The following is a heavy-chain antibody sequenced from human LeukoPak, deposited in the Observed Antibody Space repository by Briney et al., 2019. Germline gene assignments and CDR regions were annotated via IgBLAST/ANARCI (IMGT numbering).Heavy chain of an antibody. V-gene: IGHV5-51*01. CDR2: IYPGDSDT. Sequence: GASLKISCKGSGSIFTNYWIGWVRQLPGKGLEWMGIIYPGDSDTRYSPSFQGQVTISADKSISTAYLQWSSLKASDTAMYYCARGNGYPFDYWGQGTLVTVSS. CDR1: GSIFTNYW. J-gene: IGHJ4*02. CDR3: ARGNGYPFDY. D-gene: IGHD5-18*01.